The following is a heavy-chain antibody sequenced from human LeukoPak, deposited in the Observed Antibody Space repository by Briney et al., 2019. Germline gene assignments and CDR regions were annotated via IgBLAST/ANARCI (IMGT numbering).Heavy chain of an antibody. J-gene: IGHJ6*03. CDR1: GFTFSSYA. CDR2: ISSNGGST. D-gene: IGHD2-2*01. V-gene: IGHV3-64*01. Sequence: GGSLRLSCAASGFTFSSYAMHWVRQAPGKGLEYVSAISSNGGSTYYANSVKGRFTISRDNSKSTLYLQMGSLRAEDMAVYYCARDGVVVPAARYYYYYMDVWGKGTTVTVSS. CDR3: ARDGVVVPAARYYYYYMDV.